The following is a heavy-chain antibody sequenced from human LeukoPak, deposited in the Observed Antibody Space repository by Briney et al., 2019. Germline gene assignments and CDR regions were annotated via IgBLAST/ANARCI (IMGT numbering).Heavy chain of an antibody. J-gene: IGHJ4*02. D-gene: IGHD5-18*01. Sequence: GGSLRLSCTASGFTFGDYAMSWVRQAPGKGLEWVGFIRSKAYGGTTEYAASVKGRFTISRDDPKSIAYLQMNSLKTEDTAVYYCTRDRYSYGYLLDYWGQGTLVTVSS. V-gene: IGHV3-49*04. CDR3: TRDRYSYGYLLDY. CDR2: IRSKAYGGTT. CDR1: GFTFGDYA.